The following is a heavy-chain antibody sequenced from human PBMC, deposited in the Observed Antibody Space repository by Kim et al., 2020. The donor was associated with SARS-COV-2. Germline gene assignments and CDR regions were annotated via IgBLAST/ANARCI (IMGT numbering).Heavy chain of an antibody. CDR3: ARSLLLPSLRYFDWLGYYYGMDV. D-gene: IGHD3-9*01. CDR2: IWYDGSNK. Sequence: GGSLRLSCAASGFTFSSYGMHWVRQAPGKGLEWVAVIWYDGSNKYYADSVKGRFTISRDNSKNTLYLQMNSLRAEDTAVYYCARSLLLPSLRYFDWLGYYYGMDVWGQGTTVTVSS. V-gene: IGHV3-33*01. CDR1: GFTFSSYG. J-gene: IGHJ6*02.